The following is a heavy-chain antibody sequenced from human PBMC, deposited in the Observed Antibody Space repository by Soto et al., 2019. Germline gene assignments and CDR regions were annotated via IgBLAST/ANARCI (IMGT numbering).Heavy chain of an antibody. J-gene: IGHJ5*02. Sequence: SETLSLTCTVSGGSINSGDYYWGWIRQLPGEGLEWIGHIYYSGTAYYNPSLKSRVAISIDTSKNEFFLDLRSVTAADTAVYYCARRLDDIGGSFFNWFDPWGQGILVTVSS. CDR3: ARRLDDIGGSFFNWFDP. CDR1: GGSINSGDYY. V-gene: IGHV4-31*03. D-gene: IGHD3-3*01. CDR2: IYYSGTA.